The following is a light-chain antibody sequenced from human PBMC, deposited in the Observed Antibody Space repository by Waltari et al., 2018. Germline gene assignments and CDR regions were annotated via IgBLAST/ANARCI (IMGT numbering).Light chain of an antibody. V-gene: IGLV2-23*02. CDR1: SSDVGTYNY. J-gene: IGLJ7*01. CDR3: CSYAGSSTHAV. CDR2: DVS. Sequence: QSALTQPASVSGSPGQSITISCTGTSSDVGTYNYVSWYQQHPGKAPKLMLYDVSKRPSGVSNRFSGSKSGNTASLTISGLQAEDEADYYCCSYAGSSTHAVFGGGTQLTVL.